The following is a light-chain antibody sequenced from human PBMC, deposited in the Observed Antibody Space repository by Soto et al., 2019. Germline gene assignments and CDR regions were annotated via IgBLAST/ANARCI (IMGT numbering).Light chain of an antibody. CDR3: QVRDVWPS. CDR2: DAS. J-gene: IGKJ1*01. V-gene: IGKV3-11*01. Sequence: IVLTQSPVTLAVSPGESAVLSCRASQSVSTSLAWYQHKPGQAPRLFIYDASKRAPGIPARFTGSGSGTDFTLTISSLEPEDIAIDYCQVRDVWPSFGQGTKVEIK. CDR1: QSVSTS.